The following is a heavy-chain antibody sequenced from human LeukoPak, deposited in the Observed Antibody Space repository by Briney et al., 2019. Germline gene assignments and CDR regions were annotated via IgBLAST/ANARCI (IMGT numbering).Heavy chain of an antibody. D-gene: IGHD4-17*01. J-gene: IGHJ4*02. CDR1: GFTFSSYW. Sequence: GGSLRLSCAASGFTFSSYWMHWVRQAPGKGLVWVSCINNDGRSARYADSVKGRFTISRDNAKNTLYLQMNSLRGEDMAVYYCVRKIYGDYPDYWGQGTLVTVSS. V-gene: IGHV3-74*01. CDR2: INNDGRSA. CDR3: VRKIYGDYPDY.